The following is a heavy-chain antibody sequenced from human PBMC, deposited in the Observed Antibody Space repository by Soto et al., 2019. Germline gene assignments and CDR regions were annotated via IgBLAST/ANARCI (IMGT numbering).Heavy chain of an antibody. D-gene: IGHD4-4*01. CDR2: ISGSGGST. Sequence: GGSLRLSCAASGFTFSSYAMSWVRQAPGKGLEWVSAISGSGGSTYYADSVKGRFTISRDNSKNTLYLQMNSLRAEDTAVYYFVYVLQYGHHQNLLCCPTRRSSDL. V-gene: IGHV3-23*01. J-gene: IGHJ2*01. CDR1: GFTFSSYA. CDR3: VYVLQYGHHQNLLCCPTRRSSDL.